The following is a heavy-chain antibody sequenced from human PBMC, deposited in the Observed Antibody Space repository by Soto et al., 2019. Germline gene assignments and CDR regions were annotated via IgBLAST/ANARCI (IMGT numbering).Heavy chain of an antibody. CDR1: GGSFSGYD. V-gene: IGHV4-34*01. Sequence: PSETLSLTCTVSGGSFSGYDWSWIRQPPGKGLEWIGEINHSGSTNYNPSLKSRVTISLDMSKNQFSLSLSSVTAADTAVYYCARSGNNWFDPWGQGTLVTVSS. J-gene: IGHJ5*02. CDR2: INHSGST. CDR3: ARSGNNWFDP.